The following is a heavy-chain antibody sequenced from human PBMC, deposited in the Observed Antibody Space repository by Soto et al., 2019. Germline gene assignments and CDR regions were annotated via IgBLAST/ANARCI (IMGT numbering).Heavy chain of an antibody. CDR2: IIPIFGTA. CDR1: GGTFSSYA. V-gene: IGHV1-69*01. D-gene: IGHD5-12*01. Sequence: QVQLVQSGAEVKKPGSSVKVSCKASGGTFSSYAISWVRQAPGQGLEWMGGIIPIFGTANYAQKFQGRVTITADESTSTAYMELSSLRSEDTAVYYCARLIVATTTFRPHYGMDVWGQGTTVTVSS. J-gene: IGHJ6*02. CDR3: ARLIVATTTFRPHYGMDV.